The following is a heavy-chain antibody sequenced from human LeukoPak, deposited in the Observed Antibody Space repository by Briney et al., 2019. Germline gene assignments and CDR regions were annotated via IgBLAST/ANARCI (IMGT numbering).Heavy chain of an antibody. D-gene: IGHD4-23*01. V-gene: IGHV3-21*04. J-gene: IGHJ4*02. Sequence: GGSLRLSCAASGFTFSSYSMNWVRQAPGTGLEWVSSISSSSSYIYYADSVKGRFTISRDNAKNSLYLQMNSLRAGDTALYYCAKESYRGNSDFDYWGQGTLVTVSS. CDR1: GFTFSSYS. CDR3: AKESYRGNSDFDY. CDR2: ISSSSSYI.